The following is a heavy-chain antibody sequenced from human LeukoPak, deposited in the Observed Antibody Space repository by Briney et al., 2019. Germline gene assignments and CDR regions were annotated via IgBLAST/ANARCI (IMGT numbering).Heavy chain of an antibody. Sequence: GASVKVSCKASGYTFSSYDINWVRQAPGQGFEWMGWMNPNNGNTGYAQKFQGRVTMTRDTSISTAYMELSRLRSDDTAVYYCAREPYYYDSSASGLPPGYWGQGTLVTVSS. CDR2: MNPNNGNT. D-gene: IGHD3-22*01. J-gene: IGHJ4*02. CDR1: GYTFSSYD. CDR3: AREPYYYDSSASGLPPGY. V-gene: IGHV1-8*01.